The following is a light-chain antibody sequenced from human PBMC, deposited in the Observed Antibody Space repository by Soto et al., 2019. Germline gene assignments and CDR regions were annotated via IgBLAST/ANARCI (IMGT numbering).Light chain of an antibody. CDR3: QHSYNIPPYT. CDR1: QSISSSL. V-gene: IGKV3D-20*02. CDR2: DAS. Sequence: EILLTQSPCILALSPGERASLSCGASQSISSSLLAWYQQKPGHAPRLLIYDASNRATGIPARFSGSGSGTDFTLTISSLQPDDFATYYCQHSYNIPPYTFGQGTRLEIK. J-gene: IGKJ5*01.